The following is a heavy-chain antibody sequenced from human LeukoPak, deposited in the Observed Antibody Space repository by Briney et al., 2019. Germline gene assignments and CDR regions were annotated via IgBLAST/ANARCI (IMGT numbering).Heavy chain of an antibody. D-gene: IGHD3-22*01. CDR1: GYTFTSYA. Sequence: ASVKVSCKASGYTFTSYAMNWVRQAPGQGLEWMGWINTNTGNPTYAQGFTGRFVFSLDTSVSTAYLQISSLKAEDTAVYYCARTGWYYYDSSGYYYDHYYYYGMGVWGQGTTVTVSS. CDR2: INTNTGNP. CDR3: ARTGWYYYDSSGYYYDHYYYYGMGV. J-gene: IGHJ6*02. V-gene: IGHV7-4-1*02.